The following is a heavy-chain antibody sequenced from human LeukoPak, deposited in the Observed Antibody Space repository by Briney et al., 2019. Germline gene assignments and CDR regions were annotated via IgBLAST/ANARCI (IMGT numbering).Heavy chain of an antibody. CDR3: ARGRGYYDDFHI. V-gene: IGHV4-59*01. J-gene: IGHJ3*02. D-gene: IGHD3-22*01. CDR1: GGSISSYY. CDR2: IYDSGST. Sequence: KPSETLSLTCTVSGGSISSYYWSWIRQPPGKGLEWIGYIYDSGSTNYNPSLKSRVTISVDTSKNQFSLKLSSVTAADTAVYYCARGRGYYDDFHIWGQGTMVTVSS.